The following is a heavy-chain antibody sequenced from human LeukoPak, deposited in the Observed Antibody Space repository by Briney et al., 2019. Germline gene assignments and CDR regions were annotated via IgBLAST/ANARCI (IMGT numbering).Heavy chain of an antibody. Sequence: SETLSLTCTVSGGSISSTIYYWGWIRQPPGKGLEWIGSIYHSGSTYYNPSLKSRVTISVDTSKNQFSLKLSSVTAADTAVYYCAREPVAGHDYWGQGTLVTVSS. V-gene: IGHV4-39*07. CDR1: GGSISSTIYY. D-gene: IGHD6-19*01. CDR3: AREPVAGHDY. J-gene: IGHJ4*02. CDR2: IYHSGST.